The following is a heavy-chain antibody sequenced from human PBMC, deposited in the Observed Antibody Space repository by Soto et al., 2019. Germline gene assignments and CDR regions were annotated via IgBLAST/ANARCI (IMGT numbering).Heavy chain of an antibody. CDR3: ARSGSDRYFDY. Sequence: QVQLQQWSAGLLKPSETLSLTCAVYGGSFSGYYWSWIRQPPGKGLEWIGEINHSGSTTYNPSIKSRVTVSVDTSKNQFSLKLSSVTAADTAVYYCARSGSDRYFDYWGQGTLVTVSS. CDR2: INHSGST. CDR1: GGSFSGYY. J-gene: IGHJ4*02. D-gene: IGHD3-16*02. V-gene: IGHV4-34*01.